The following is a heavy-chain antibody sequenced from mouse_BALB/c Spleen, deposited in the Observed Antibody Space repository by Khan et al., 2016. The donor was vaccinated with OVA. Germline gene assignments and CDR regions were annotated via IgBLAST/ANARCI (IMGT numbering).Heavy chain of an antibody. V-gene: IGHV1-7*01. J-gene: IGHJ3*01. CDR2: INPSTGYT. D-gene: IGHD1-1*01. CDR1: GYTFTSYW. CDR3: ANHGSSSAGLTY. Sequence: VQLQESGAELAKPGASVKMSCKASGYTFTSYWMHWVKQRPGQGLEWIGYINPSTGYTEYNQRFKDKATLTADKSSSTAYMQLSSLTSEESAVYSCANHGSSSAGLTYWGQGTLVTVSA.